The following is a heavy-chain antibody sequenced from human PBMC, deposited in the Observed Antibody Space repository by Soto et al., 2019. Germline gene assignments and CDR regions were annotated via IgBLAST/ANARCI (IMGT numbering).Heavy chain of an antibody. CDR1: GYIFTGYH. CDR3: ARGCSGGTCYLFDT. CDR2: INPYSGGT. Sequence: ASVKVSCKTSGYIFTGYHLHWVRQAPGQGLERVGWINPYSGGTNYAQKSQGWVTMTTDTSLSTAYMEVKRLRYDDTAVYYCARGCSGGTCYLFDTWGQGTLVTVSS. J-gene: IGHJ5*02. D-gene: IGHD2-15*01. V-gene: IGHV1-2*04.